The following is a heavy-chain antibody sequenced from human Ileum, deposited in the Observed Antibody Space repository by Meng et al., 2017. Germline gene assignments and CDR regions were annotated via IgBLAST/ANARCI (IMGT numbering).Heavy chain of an antibody. CDR3: ASGTPGRSYCDY. J-gene: IGHJ4*02. V-gene: IGHV1-18*01. CDR2: FVNYVDT. CDR1: GYTFGSYG. Sequence: QVHRLEFGTEVKKPGASVRVSCKASGYTFGSYGICWVRQAPGQGLEWMGWFVNYVDTYPAPKFQGRVTMTTDTHTNTAFMELRSLTSDDTAVYYCASGTPGRSYCDYWGQGTLVTVSS. D-gene: IGHD2-15*01.